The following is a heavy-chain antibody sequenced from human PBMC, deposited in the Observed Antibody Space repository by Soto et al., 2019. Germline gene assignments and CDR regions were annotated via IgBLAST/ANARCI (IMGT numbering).Heavy chain of an antibody. J-gene: IGHJ6*02. Sequence: AGGSLRLSCAASGFTFSSYWMSWVRQAPGKGLEWVANIKQDGSEKYYVDSVKGRFTISRDNAKNSLYLQMNSLRAGDTAVYYCARDRYSYYDFWSGSLPYYYYGMDVWGQGTTVTVSS. CDR2: IKQDGSEK. CDR1: GFTFSSYW. D-gene: IGHD3-3*01. V-gene: IGHV3-7*01. CDR3: ARDRYSYYDFWSGSLPYYYYGMDV.